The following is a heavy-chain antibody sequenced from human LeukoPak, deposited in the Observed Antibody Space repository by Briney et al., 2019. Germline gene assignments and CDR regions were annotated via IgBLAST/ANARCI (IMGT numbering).Heavy chain of an antibody. Sequence: GGSLRLSCAASGFTFSSYSMNWVRQAPGKGLEWVAVISYDGSNKYYADSVKGRFTISRDNSKNTLYLQMNSLRAEDAAVYYCARDPPEATGMDWGQGTLVTVSS. CDR3: ARDPPEATGMD. CDR1: GFTFSSYS. CDR2: ISYDGSNK. V-gene: IGHV3-30*03. D-gene: IGHD5-24*01. J-gene: IGHJ4*02.